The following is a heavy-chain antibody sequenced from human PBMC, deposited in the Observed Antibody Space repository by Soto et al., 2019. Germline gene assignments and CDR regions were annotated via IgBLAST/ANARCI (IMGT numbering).Heavy chain of an antibody. D-gene: IGHD6-25*01. V-gene: IGHV4-34*01. CDR2: INHSGST. Sequence: SETLSLTCAVYGGSFSGYDWSLIRQRPGKGLECIGEINHSGSTKYKPSLKSRVTISVDTSKNQFSLKLRSATAADTAVYYCAREFSSGCSYFDYWGQGNLVTVS. CDR1: GGSFSGYD. CDR3: AREFSSGCSYFDY. J-gene: IGHJ4*02.